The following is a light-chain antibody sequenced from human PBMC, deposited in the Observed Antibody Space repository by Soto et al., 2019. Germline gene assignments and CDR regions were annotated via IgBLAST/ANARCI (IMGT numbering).Light chain of an antibody. V-gene: IGLV2-23*01. J-gene: IGLJ2*01. Sequence: QSALTQPASVSGSPGQSITISCTGTSSDVGSYNLVSWYQHHPGKAPKLMIYEGSKRPSGVSNRFSGSKSGNTASLTISGLQAEDEADYYCCSYAATSTLVVFGGGTKSPS. CDR2: EGS. CDR1: SSDVGSYNL. CDR3: CSYAATSTLVV.